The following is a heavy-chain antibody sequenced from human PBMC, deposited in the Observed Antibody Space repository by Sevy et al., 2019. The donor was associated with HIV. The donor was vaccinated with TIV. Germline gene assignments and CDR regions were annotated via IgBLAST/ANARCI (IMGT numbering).Heavy chain of an antibody. D-gene: IGHD5-12*01. CDR2: FDPEDGET. V-gene: IGHV1-24*01. CDR3: ATAPRDGYNTGYFDY. J-gene: IGHJ4*02. CDR1: GYTLTELS. Sequence: ASVKVSCKGSGYTLTELSMHWVRQAPGKGLEWMGGFDPEDGETIYAQKFQGRVTMTEDTSTDTAYMELSSLRSEDTAVYYCATAPRDGYNTGYFDYWGQGTLVTVSS.